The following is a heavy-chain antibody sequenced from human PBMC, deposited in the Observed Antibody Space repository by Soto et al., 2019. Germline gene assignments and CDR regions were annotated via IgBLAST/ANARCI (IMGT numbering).Heavy chain of an antibody. CDR1: GYSISSGYY. Sequence: QVQLQESGPGLVKPSETLSLTCAVSGYSISSGYYWGWIRQPPGKGLEWIGSIYHSGSTYYNPSLKSRVTISVDTSKNQFSLKLSSVTAADTAVYYCARRPLGGFSGWFDPWGQGTLVTVSS. CDR3: ARRPLGGFSGWFDP. J-gene: IGHJ5*02. D-gene: IGHD3-10*01. CDR2: IYHSGST. V-gene: IGHV4-38-2*01.